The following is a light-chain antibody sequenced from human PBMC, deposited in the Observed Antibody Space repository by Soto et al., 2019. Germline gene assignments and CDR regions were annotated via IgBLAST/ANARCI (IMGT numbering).Light chain of an antibody. J-gene: IGLJ1*01. V-gene: IGLV2-14*01. CDR1: SSDVGGYNY. CDR2: EVN. CDR3: RSFTSTSTYV. Sequence: QSALTQPASVSGSPGQSITISCTGTSSDVGGYNYVSWYQQHPGKAPKLMIYEVNNRPSGVSNRFSGSKSGNTASLTISGLQAEDEADYYCRSFTSTSTYVLGTGTKVTVL.